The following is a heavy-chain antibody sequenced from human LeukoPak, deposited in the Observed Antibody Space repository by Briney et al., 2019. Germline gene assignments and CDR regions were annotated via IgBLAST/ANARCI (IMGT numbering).Heavy chain of an antibody. CDR1: GFTFSNYA. J-gene: IGHJ4*02. CDR2: ISGSGANT. CDR3: ATEKGDFPDY. V-gene: IGHV3-23*01. Sequence: PGGSLRLSCAASGFTFSNYAMSWVRQAPGKGLEWVSGISGSGANTYHADSVKGRFTISRDNSKNTLYVQMNSLRAEDTAVYYCATEKGDFPDYWGQGTLVTVSS. D-gene: IGHD3-10*01.